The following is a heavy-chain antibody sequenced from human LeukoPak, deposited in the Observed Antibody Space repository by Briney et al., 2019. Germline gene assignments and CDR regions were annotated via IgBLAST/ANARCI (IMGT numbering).Heavy chain of an antibody. J-gene: IGHJ4*02. CDR3: ARVDYVVEVLFDY. D-gene: IGHD4-17*01. CDR2: IYHSGST. CDR1: GYSISSGYY. Sequence: SETLSLTCTVSGYSISSGYYWGWILQPPGKGLEWIGSIYHSGSTYYNPSLKSRVTISVDTSKNQFSLKLSSVTAADTAVYYCARVDYVVEVLFDYWGQGTLVTVSS. V-gene: IGHV4-38-2*02.